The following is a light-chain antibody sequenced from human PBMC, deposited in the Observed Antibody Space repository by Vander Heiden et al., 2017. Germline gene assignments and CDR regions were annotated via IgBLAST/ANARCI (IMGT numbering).Light chain of an antibody. CDR1: RSIATH. V-gene: IGKV1-39*01. Sequence: DIQTTQSPPSLSAPVGDTVTITCRASRSIATHLNWYQQKPGKAPNLLIYSASSVQSGVPSRFSGSSSGTEFILTITNLQPEDSATYYCQQSYSTPYTFGQGTKLEI. CDR2: SAS. CDR3: QQSYSTPYT. J-gene: IGKJ2*01.